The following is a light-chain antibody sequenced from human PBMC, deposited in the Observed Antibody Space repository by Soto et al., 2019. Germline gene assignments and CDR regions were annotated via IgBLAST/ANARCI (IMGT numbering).Light chain of an antibody. CDR1: QTINTY. V-gene: IGKV1-39*01. CDR2: AAS. J-gene: IGKJ5*01. CDR3: QQSFTTRYT. Sequence: DIQMTQSPSSLSASVGDRVTITCRASQTINTYLNWYQHKPGKAPKLLVYAASSLQSGVPSRFTGSGSGTDFTLTISSLQPGDFATYFCQQSFTTRYTFGQGTRLEIK.